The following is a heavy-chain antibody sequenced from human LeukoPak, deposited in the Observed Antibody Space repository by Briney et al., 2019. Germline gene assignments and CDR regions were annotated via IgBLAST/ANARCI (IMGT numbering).Heavy chain of an antibody. D-gene: IGHD6-13*01. J-gene: IGHJ4*02. CDR2: INWNGGST. Sequence: GGSLRLSCAASGFTFDDYGMSWVRQAPGKGLEWVSGINWNGGSTGYADSVKGRFTISRDNAKNSLYLQMNSLRAEDTAVYYCARDGSYSSSWRIDYWGQGTLVTVSS. V-gene: IGHV3-20*04. CDR1: GFTFDDYG. CDR3: ARDGSYSSSWRIDY.